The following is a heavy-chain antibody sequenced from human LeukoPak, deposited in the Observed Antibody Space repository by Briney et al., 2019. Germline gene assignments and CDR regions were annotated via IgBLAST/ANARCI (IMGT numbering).Heavy chain of an antibody. CDR3: AREYSGYDPYSSSWYYFDY. V-gene: IGHV1-3*01. D-gene: IGHD6-13*01. Sequence: ASVTVSCKASGYTFTSYAMHWVRQAPGQRLEWMGWINAGNGNTKYSQKFQGRVTITRDTSASTAYMELSSLRSEDTAVYYCAREYSGYDPYSSSWYYFDYWGQGTLVTVSS. CDR1: GYTFTSYA. CDR2: INAGNGNT. J-gene: IGHJ4*02.